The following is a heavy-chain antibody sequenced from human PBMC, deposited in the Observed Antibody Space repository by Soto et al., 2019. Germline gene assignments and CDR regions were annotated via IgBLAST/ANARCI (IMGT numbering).Heavy chain of an antibody. CDR2: ISSSSSYI. V-gene: IGHV3-21*01. CDR1: GFTFSSYS. D-gene: IGHD5-12*01. CDR3: ARDYIVLRYYYYGMDV. J-gene: IGHJ6*02. Sequence: EVQLVESGGGLVKPGGSLRLSCAASGFTFSSYSMNWVRQAPGKGLEWVSSISSSSSYIYYADSVKGRFTISRDNAKNSLYLQMNSLRGEDTAVYYWARDYIVLRYYYYGMDVWGQGTTVTVSS.